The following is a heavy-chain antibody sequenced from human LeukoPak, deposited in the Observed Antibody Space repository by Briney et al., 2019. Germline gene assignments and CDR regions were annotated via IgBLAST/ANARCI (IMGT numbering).Heavy chain of an antibody. CDR1: GYIFTSYG. D-gene: IGHD6-6*01. V-gene: IGHV1-18*01. Sequence: EASVKVSCKASGYIFTSYGVSWVRQAPGQGLEWMGWISAYNANTNYAQKLQGRVTMTTDTSTSTAYMELRSLTSDDTAVYYCAIWYSSSRRFDPWGQGTLVTVSS. CDR3: AIWYSSSRRFDP. J-gene: IGHJ5*02. CDR2: ISAYNANT.